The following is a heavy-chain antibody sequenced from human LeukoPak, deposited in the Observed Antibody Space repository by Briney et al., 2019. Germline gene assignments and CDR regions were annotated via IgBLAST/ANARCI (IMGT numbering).Heavy chain of an antibody. Sequence: ASVKVPCKASGYTFTGYYMHWVRQAPGQGLEWMGWINPNSGGTNYAQKFQGRVTMTRDTSISTAYMELSRLRSDDTAVYYCARADIIGIAEYDAFGIWGQGTMVTVSS. V-gene: IGHV1-2*02. CDR2: INPNSGGT. CDR1: GYTFTGYY. J-gene: IGHJ3*02. CDR3: ARADIIGIAEYDAFGI. D-gene: IGHD6-13*01.